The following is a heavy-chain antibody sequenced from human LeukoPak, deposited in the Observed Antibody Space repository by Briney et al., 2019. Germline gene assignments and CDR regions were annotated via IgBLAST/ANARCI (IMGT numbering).Heavy chain of an antibody. V-gene: IGHV3-64D*06. Sequence: GGSLRLSCSASGFTFSSYAMHWVRQAPGKGLEYVSAISSNGGSTYYADSVKGRFTISRDNSKNTLYLQMSSLRAEDTAVYYCVKEAGMVRGVISPYLDYWGQGTLVTVSS. D-gene: IGHD3-10*01. CDR2: ISSNGGST. CDR1: GFTFSSYA. CDR3: VKEAGMVRGVISPYLDY. J-gene: IGHJ4*02.